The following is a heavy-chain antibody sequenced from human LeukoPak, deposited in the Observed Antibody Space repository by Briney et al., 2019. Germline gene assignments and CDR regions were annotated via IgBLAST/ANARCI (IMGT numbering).Heavy chain of an antibody. CDR2: IYTSGST. Sequence: PSQTLSLTCTVSGGSISSGSYYWSWIRQPAGKGLEWIGRIYTSGSTNYNPSLKSRVTISVDTSKNQFSLKLSSVTAADTAVYYCARGSGSYSYWGQGTLVTVSS. J-gene: IGHJ4*02. CDR1: GGSISSGSYY. V-gene: IGHV4-61*02. CDR3: ARGSGSYSY. D-gene: IGHD1-26*01.